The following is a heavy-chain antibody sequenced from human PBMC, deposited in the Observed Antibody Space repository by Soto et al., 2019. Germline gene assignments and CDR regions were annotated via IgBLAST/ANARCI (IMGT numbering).Heavy chain of an antibody. CDR3: ARLEGLATISYYFDF. CDR1: GDSINSDKYY. V-gene: IGHV4-39*01. D-gene: IGHD3-9*01. CDR2: IYYRGNT. J-gene: IGHJ4*02. Sequence: SETLSLTCSVSGDSINSDKYYWGWIRQPPGKGLEWIGSIYYRGNTYYNPPLQTRVTISLDKSKSQFSLKLNSVTAADSAVYFCARLEGLATISYYFDFWGQGALVTVSS.